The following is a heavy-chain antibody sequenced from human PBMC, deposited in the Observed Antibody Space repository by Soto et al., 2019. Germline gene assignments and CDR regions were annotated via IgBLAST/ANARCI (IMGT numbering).Heavy chain of an antibody. CDR1: GLTFSSYW. D-gene: IGHD6-19*01. CDR2: ISTDGSVT. CDR3: ARAPYSSGWWGFDY. Sequence: EVQLVESGGGLVQPGGSLRLSCAASGLTFSSYWMHWVRQAPGKGLVWVSRISTDGSVTTYADSVKGRFTISRDNAKNTLYLQMNSLRTEYTAVYYCARAPYSSGWWGFDYWGHGTLVTVSS. V-gene: IGHV3-74*01. J-gene: IGHJ4*01.